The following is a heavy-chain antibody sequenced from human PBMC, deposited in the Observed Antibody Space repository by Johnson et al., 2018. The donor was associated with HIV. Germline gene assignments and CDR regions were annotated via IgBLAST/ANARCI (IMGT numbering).Heavy chain of an antibody. CDR3: AREGWYGDYVDAFDI. V-gene: IGHV3-43D*03. CDR1: DYA. Sequence: DYAMHWVRQAPGKGLEWVSGISWDGGSTYYADSVKGRFTISRDNSKNSLYLQMNSLRAEDRALYYCAREGWYGDYVDAFDIWGQGAMVTVSS. CDR2: ISWDGGST. D-gene: IGHD4-17*01. J-gene: IGHJ3*02.